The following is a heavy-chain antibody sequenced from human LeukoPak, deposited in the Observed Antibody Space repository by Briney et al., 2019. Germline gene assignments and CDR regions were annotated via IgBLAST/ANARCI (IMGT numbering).Heavy chain of an antibody. J-gene: IGHJ4*02. CDR1: GFTFSSYG. CDR3: ARDPADY. CDR2: ISYDGSNK. Sequence: GSLRLSCAASGFTFSSYGMHWVRQAPGKGLEWVAVISYDGSNKYYADSVKGRFTISRDNSKNTLYLQMNSLRAEDTAVYYCARDPADYWGRGTLVTVSS. V-gene: IGHV3-30*03.